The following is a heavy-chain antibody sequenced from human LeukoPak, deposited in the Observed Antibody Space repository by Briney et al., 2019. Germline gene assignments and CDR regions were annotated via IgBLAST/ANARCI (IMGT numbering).Heavy chain of an antibody. CDR3: ARDRPLLSGWSWFDP. CDR1: GYSISSGYY. Sequence: SETLSLTCAVSGYSISSGYYWGWIRRPPRKGLEWIGTIYYSGTTFYNPSLKSRVTMSLDTSKNQFSLKLTSVTAADTAVYYCARDRPLLSGWSWFDPWGKGTLVTVYS. CDR2: IYYSGTT. J-gene: IGHJ5*02. V-gene: IGHV4-38-2*02. D-gene: IGHD6-19*01.